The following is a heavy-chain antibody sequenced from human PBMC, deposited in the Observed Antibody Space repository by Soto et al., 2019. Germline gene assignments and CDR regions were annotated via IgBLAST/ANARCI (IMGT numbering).Heavy chain of an antibody. D-gene: IGHD6-13*01. CDR2: TYYRSKWYN. V-gene: IGHV6-1*01. J-gene: IGHJ6*02. CDR1: GDSVSSNSAA. Sequence: SQALSLTCSISGDSVSSNSAASNWIRQSPSRGLEWLGRTYYRSKWYNDYAVSVKSRITINPDTSKNQFSLQLNSVTPEDTAVYYCARGPIAAAGFYYYYYGMDVWGQGTTVTVSS. CDR3: ARGPIAAAGFYYYYYGMDV.